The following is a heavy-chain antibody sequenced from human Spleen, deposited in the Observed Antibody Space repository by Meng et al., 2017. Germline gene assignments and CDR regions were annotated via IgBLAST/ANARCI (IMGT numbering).Heavy chain of an antibody. D-gene: IGHD6-13*01. J-gene: IGHJ3*02. CDR2: INPNSGGT. CDR1: GYPFTGYY. Sequence: ASVKVSCKASGYPFTGYYMHWVRQAPGQGLKWMGWINPNSGGTDYAQNFKARVTMTGDTSINTAYMELTTLRPDDTAVYYCAKRPPSHSTSWLDAFDIWGQGTMVTVSS. V-gene: IGHV1-2*02. CDR3: AKRPPSHSTSWLDAFDI.